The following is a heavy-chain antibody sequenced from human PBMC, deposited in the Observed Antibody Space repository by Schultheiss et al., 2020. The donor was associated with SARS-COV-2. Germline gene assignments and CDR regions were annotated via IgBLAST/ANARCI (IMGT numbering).Heavy chain of an antibody. CDR1: GFTFSSYA. CDR2: IYSGGRT. V-gene: IGHV3-23*03. Sequence: GGSLRLSCAASGFTFSSYAMSWVRQAPGKGLEWVSVIYSGGRTYYADSVKGRFTISRDNAKNTLYLQMNSLRAEDTAVYYCARDPDFTTGAGFDIWGQGTMVTVSS. D-gene: IGHD6-19*01. J-gene: IGHJ3*02. CDR3: ARDPDFTTGAGFDI.